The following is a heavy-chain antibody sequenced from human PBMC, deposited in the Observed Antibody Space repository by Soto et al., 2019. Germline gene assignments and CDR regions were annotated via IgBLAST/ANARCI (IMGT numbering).Heavy chain of an antibody. D-gene: IGHD2-15*01. CDR1: GASIKSRNYF. V-gene: IGHV4-39*02. J-gene: IGHJ4*02. Sequence: QLQLQETGPGLVKPSETLSLTCTVSGASIKSRNYFWGWIRQPPGKGLEFVGSIHSSGGTYYNPSLKWRVTVSVDLSNSHFSLSLKSLTAPDTAVYYCGRLAEAATGHTDFDFWGQGTLVTVSS. CDR3: GRLAEAATGHTDFDF. CDR2: IHSSGGT.